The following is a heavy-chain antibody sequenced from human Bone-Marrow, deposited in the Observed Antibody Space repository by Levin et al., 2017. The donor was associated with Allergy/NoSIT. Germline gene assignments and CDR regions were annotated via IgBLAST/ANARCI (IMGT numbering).Heavy chain of an antibody. V-gene: IGHV3-23*01. CDR1: GFTFRYTS. CDR2: ITGGSTAT. CDR3: ATLGVLDLHFDN. D-gene: IGHD3-16*01. J-gene: IGHJ4*02. Sequence: PGGSLRLSCAVSGSASGFTFRYTSLSWVRQVPGKGPEWVSAITGGSTATYYADSVRGRFTISRDDSRNTLYLELNSLRVDDTAVYYCATLGVLDLHFDNWGPGTQVTVAS.